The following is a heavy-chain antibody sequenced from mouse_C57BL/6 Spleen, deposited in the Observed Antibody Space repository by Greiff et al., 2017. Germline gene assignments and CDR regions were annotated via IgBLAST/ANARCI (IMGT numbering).Heavy chain of an antibody. Sequence: EVQRVESGGGLVKPGGSLQLSCAAYGFTFSSYAVSWVRQTPEKRLEWVATISDGGSYTYYPDNVKGRFTIVRDNAKNNLYLQMSHLKSEDTAMYYCARVSDYYGSSYGYYAMDYRG. D-gene: IGHD1-1*01. CDR2: ISDGGSYT. CDR1: GFTFSSYA. CDR3: ARVSDYYGSSYGYYAMDY. J-gene: IGHJ4*01. V-gene: IGHV5-4*01.